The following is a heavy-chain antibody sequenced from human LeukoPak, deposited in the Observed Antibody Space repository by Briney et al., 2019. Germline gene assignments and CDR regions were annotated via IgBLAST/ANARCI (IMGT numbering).Heavy chain of an antibody. D-gene: IGHD2-2*01. CDR3: ARVRSNKINCSSTSCSRSY. Sequence: SQTLSLTCTVSGGSISSGGYYWSWIRQPPGKGLEWIGYIYHSGSTYYNPSLKSRVTISVDRSKNQFSLKLSSVTAADTAVYYCARVRSNKINCSSTSCSRSYWGQGTLVTVSS. CDR2: IYHSGST. CDR1: GGSISSGGYY. J-gene: IGHJ4*02. V-gene: IGHV4-30-2*01.